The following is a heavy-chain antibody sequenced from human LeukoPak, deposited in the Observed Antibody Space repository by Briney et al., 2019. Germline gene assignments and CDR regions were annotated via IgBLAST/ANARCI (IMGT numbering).Heavy chain of an antibody. CDR2: INPDSGGS. Sequence: ASVKVSCKTSGYTFSAFYMHWVRQAPGQGPEWMGWINPDSGGSEYGQKFQGRVTFTSDTSSTTIYMEVRSLKSDDTAVYYCATTLVTSDYYYHWYFDLWGRGTLVTVSS. CDR3: ATTLVTSDYYYHWYFDL. V-gene: IGHV1-2*02. CDR1: GYTFSAFY. J-gene: IGHJ2*01. D-gene: IGHD3-22*01.